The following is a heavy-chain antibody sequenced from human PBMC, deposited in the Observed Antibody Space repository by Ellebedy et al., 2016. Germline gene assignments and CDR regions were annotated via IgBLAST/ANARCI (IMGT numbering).Heavy chain of an antibody. Sequence: GGSLRLXCAASGFTFSSYAMHWVRQAPGKGLEWVAVISYDGSNKYYADSVKGRFTISRDNAKNSLYLQMNSLTAEDTAVYYCARGVGGTSLNWFDPWGQGTLVTVSS. CDR2: ISYDGSNK. CDR1: GFTFSSYA. J-gene: IGHJ5*02. D-gene: IGHD3-16*01. V-gene: IGHV3-30*04. CDR3: ARGVGGTSLNWFDP.